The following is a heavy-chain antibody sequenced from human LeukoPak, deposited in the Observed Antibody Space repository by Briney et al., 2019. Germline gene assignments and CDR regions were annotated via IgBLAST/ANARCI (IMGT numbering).Heavy chain of an antibody. CDR3: ARWRRYSSSSFDY. CDR1: GWSFSGYY. Sequence: SETLSLICAVYGWSFSGYYWSWIRQPAGRGLEWIGEINHSGSTNYNPSLKSRVTISVDTSKNQFSLKLSSVTAADTAVYYCARWRRYSSSSFDYWGQGTLVTVSS. V-gene: IGHV4-34*01. D-gene: IGHD6-13*01. CDR2: INHSGST. J-gene: IGHJ4*02.